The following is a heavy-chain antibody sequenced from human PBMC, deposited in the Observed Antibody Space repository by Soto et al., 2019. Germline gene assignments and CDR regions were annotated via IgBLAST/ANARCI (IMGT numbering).Heavy chain of an antibody. CDR1: GFTFSSCA. Sequence: GGSLRLSCSASGFTFSSCAMHWVRQAPGKGLEYVSAISNNGVSTYYAGSVKDRFTISRDNSKNTVYLQMSSLRVEDTAVYYCGKEGNALLTGYYDYWGQGTLVTVSS. D-gene: IGHD3-9*01. V-gene: IGHV3-64D*06. CDR3: GKEGNALLTGYYDY. CDR2: ISNNGVST. J-gene: IGHJ4*02.